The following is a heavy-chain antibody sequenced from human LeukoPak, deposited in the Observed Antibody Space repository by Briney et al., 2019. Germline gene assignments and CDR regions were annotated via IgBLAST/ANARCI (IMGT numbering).Heavy chain of an antibody. CDR1: GGSISSSSYY. J-gene: IGHJ4*02. CDR3: ARHDTSTTMTTSSGGRIDY. Sequence: SETLSLTCTVSGGSISSSSYYWGWIRQPPGKGLEWIGSIHYSGSTYYNPSLKSRVAISVDTSKNQFSLKLSSVTAADTAVYYCARHDTSTTMTTSSGGRIDYWGQGTLVTVSS. D-gene: IGHD4-17*01. CDR2: IHYSGST. V-gene: IGHV4-39*01.